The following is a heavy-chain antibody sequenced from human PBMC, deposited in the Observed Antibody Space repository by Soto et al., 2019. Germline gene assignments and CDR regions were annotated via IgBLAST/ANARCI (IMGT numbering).Heavy chain of an antibody. CDR3: AKGFSYSVIDY. Sequence: QGQLVESGGGVVQPGRSLRLSCAASGCTFSRYGMHWVRQAPGKGLEWVAVISYDGSNKYYADSVKGRFTISRDNSKNTLYLQMSSLRAEDTAVYYCAKGFSYSVIDYWGQGTLVTVSS. V-gene: IGHV3-30*18. D-gene: IGHD5-18*01. CDR2: ISYDGSNK. J-gene: IGHJ4*02. CDR1: GCTFSRYG.